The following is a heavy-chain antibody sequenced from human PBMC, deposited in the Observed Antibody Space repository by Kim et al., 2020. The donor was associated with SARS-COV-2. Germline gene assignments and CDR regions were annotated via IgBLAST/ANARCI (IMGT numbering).Heavy chain of an antibody. Sequence: GGSLRLSCAASGFTFSSYGMHWVRQAPGKGLEWVAVIWYDGSNKYYADSVKGRFTISRDNSKNTLYLQMNSLRAEDTAVYYCARDTRDYYGMDVWGHGTTVTVSS. CDR3: ARDTRDYYGMDV. CDR1: GFTFSSYG. V-gene: IGHV3-33*01. J-gene: IGHJ6*02. CDR2: IWYDGSNK.